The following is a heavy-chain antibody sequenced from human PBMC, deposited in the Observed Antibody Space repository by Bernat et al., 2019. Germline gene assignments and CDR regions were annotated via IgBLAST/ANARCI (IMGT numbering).Heavy chain of an antibody. Sequence: QVQLVESGGGVVQPGRSLRLSCAASGFTFSSYGMHWVRQAPGKGPEWVAVIWYDGSNKYYAYSVKGRFTISSDNSKNTLYLQMNSLRDEDTAVYYCASDDGWFVYYFDYWGQGTLVTVSS. CDR1: GFTFSSYG. J-gene: IGHJ4*02. CDR2: IWYDGSNK. V-gene: IGHV3-33*01. D-gene: IGHD6-19*01. CDR3: ASDDGWFVYYFDY.